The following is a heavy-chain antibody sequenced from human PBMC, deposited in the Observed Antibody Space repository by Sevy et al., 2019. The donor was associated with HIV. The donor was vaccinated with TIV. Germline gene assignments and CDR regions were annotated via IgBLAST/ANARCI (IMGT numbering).Heavy chain of an antibody. D-gene: IGHD2-15*01. Sequence: GGSLRLSCAASGFTFSGYSMNWVRQAPGKGLEWVSYISSSTIYYADSVKGRFTISRDNAKNSLYLQMNSLRDEDTAVYYCARDQLPDIVVVVAAIGFDPWGQGTLVTVSS. CDR2: ISSSTI. J-gene: IGHJ5*02. V-gene: IGHV3-48*02. CDR1: GFTFSGYS. CDR3: ARDQLPDIVVVVAAIGFDP.